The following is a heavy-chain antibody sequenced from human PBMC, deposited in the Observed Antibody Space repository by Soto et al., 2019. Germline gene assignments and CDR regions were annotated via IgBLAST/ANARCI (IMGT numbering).Heavy chain of an antibody. CDR3: TRAQYSGYDTFDY. CDR2: IRSKANSYAT. CDR1: GFTFSGSA. D-gene: IGHD5-12*01. V-gene: IGHV3-73*01. J-gene: IGHJ4*02. Sequence: GGSLRLSCAASGFTFSGSAMHWVRQASGKGLEWVGRIRSKANSYATAYAASVKGRFTISRDDSKNTAYLQMNSLKTEDTAVYYCTRAQYSGYDTFDYWGQGTLVTVSS.